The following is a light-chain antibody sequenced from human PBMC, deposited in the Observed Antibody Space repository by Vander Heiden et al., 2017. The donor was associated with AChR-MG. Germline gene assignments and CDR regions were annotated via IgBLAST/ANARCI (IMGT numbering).Light chain of an antibody. CDR2: GAT. V-gene: IGKV3-15*01. CDR3: QQDDNWPQT. CDR1: QSVNTN. J-gene: IGKJ1*01. Sequence: ETLMTQSPATLSVSPGERATLSCRASQSVNTNFAWYQQKPGQAPRLLIYGATTRATDIPARFSGSGSGTEFTLTIDSLQSEDFAVYWCQQDDNWPQTFGRGTKVEVK.